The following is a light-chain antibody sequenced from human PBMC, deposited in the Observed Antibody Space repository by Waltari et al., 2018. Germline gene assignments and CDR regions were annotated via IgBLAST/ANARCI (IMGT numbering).Light chain of an antibody. Sequence: IMLTQSPGPLSLPPGERATLSCRASQSVSNNYLAWYQQKPGQAPRLLMSRAPSRAAGIPDRFRGTGSGTDFTLTISRLVPEDSAVYYCHQYGSSPTFGGGTKVEIK. CDR1: QSVSNNY. V-gene: IGKV3-20*01. CDR2: RAP. J-gene: IGKJ4*01. CDR3: HQYGSSPT.